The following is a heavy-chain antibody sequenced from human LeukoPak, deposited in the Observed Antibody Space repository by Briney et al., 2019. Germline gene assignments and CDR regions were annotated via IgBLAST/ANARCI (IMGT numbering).Heavy chain of an antibody. V-gene: IGHV1-18*01. CDR3: ARVNWGGNWFDP. CDR2: ISAYNGNT. Sequence: GASVKVSCKASGGTFSSYAISWVRQAPGQGLEWMGWISAYNGNTNYAQKLQGRVTMTTDTSTSTAYMELRSLRSDDTAVYYCARVNWGGNWFDPWGQGTLVTVFS. D-gene: IGHD7-27*01. J-gene: IGHJ5*02. CDR1: GGTFSSYA.